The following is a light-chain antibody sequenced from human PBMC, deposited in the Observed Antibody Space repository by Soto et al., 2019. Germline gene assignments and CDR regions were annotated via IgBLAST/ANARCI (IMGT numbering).Light chain of an antibody. V-gene: IGLV7-46*01. J-gene: IGLJ7*01. CDR1: TGPVTVGHY. CDR2: DTT. CDR3: LLTYSGARV. Sequence: QAVVTQEPSLTVSPGGTVTLTCGSHTGPVTVGHYPYWFQKKPGQAPRTLIYDTTNKHSLTPGRFSGSLLGGKAALTLSGAQHEDDAEYYCLLTYSGARVFGGGTQMTVL.